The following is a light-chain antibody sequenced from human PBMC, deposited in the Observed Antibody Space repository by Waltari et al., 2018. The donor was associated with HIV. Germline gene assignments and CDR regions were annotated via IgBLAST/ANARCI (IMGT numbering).Light chain of an antibody. J-gene: IGLJ2*01. CDR3: AAWDDGLSGVV. CDR2: KDT. V-gene: IGLV3-25*02. CDR1: ALANHY. Sequence: SNELTQPPSVSVSPGQTARITCSGDALANHYTYWFQQKPGQAPVLVIYKDTERPSGIPDLFSGSKSGTSASLAVSGLRSDDEADYYCAAWDDGLSGVVFGGGTKLTVL.